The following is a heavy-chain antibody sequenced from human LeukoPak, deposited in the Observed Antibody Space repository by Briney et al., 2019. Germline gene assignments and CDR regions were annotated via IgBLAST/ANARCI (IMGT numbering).Heavy chain of an antibody. CDR1: AFTFSTYG. V-gene: IGHV3-30*18. D-gene: IGHD6-13*01. CDR2: ISYDGSYK. CDR3: AKDRYSGLNTIDY. J-gene: IGHJ4*02. Sequence: GGSLRLSCAASAFTFSTYGMHWVRQAPGKGLEWVAVISYDGSYKFYADSVKGRFTISRDNSKSTLYLQMNSLRAEDTAVYYCAKDRYSGLNTIDYWGQGTLVTVSS.